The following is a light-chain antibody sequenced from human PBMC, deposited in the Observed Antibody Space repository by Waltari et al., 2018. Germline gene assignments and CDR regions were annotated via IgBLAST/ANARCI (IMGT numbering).Light chain of an antibody. Sequence: ELTQPPSASGTPGQGVTISCSGGASNIGNNVVNWYQQVPGKAPKLLIYRSDRRPAGVPDRFSGSKSGSSASLAISGLQSEDEADYYCAAWDDSLNGRWVFGGGTKVTVL. CDR2: RSD. V-gene: IGLV1-44*01. CDR1: ASNIGNNV. CDR3: AAWDDSLNGRWV. J-gene: IGLJ3*02.